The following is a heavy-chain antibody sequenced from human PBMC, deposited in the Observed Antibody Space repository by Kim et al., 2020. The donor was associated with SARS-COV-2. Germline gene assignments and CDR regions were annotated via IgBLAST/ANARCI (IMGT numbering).Heavy chain of an antibody. CDR1: RYTFTSYS. CDR2: ISPKFGVT. CDR3: ARGVDDLDCGGDTFDI. Sequence: ASVKVSCKASRYTFTSYSVHWVRQAPGQGLEWMGRISPKFGVTNYAQKFQDRVILTRDTSISTAYMEVTRLTAEDTAVYYCARGVDDLDCGGDTFDIWRQ. D-gene: IGHD2-21*01. J-gene: IGHJ3*02. V-gene: IGHV1-2*06.